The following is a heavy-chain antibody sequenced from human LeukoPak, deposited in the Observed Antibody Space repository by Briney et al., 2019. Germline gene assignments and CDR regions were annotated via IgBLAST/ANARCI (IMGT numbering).Heavy chain of an antibody. J-gene: IGHJ6*03. CDR1: GFTFDDYG. V-gene: IGHV3-20*04. CDR3: ARVVTMVRGVTYYYYMDV. Sequence: GGSLRLSCAASGFTFDDYGMSWVRQAPGKGLEWVSGINWNGGSTSYADSVKGRFTISRDNAKNSLYLQMNSLRAEDTALYYCARVVTMVRGVTYYYYMDVWGKGTTVTVSS. D-gene: IGHD3-10*01. CDR2: INWNGGST.